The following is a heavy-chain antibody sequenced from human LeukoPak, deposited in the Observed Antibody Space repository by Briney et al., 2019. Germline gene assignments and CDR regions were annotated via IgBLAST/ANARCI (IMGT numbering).Heavy chain of an antibody. V-gene: IGHV3-43*02. CDR3: ARGVAQNGNPNYFDP. J-gene: IGHJ5*02. Sequence: GGSLRLSCAAPGFIFDNYAIHWVRQAPGKGLGWVSLISGDGGSTFYADSVRGRFTISRDNSKNTLYLQMNSLRAEDTAVYSCARGVAQNGNPNYFDPWGRGTLVTVSS. CDR2: ISGDGGST. CDR1: GFIFDNYA. D-gene: IGHD2-15*01.